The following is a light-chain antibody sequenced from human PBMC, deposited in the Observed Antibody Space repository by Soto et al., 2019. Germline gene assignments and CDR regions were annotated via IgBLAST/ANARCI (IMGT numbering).Light chain of an antibody. V-gene: IGKV1-27*01. CDR2: GPS. CDR3: QEYNFATLA. CDR1: QDIRNY. J-gene: IGKJ4*01. Sequence: DIQLTQSPSSLSASVGDRVIISCRASQDIRNYLAWYQQKPGKVPRLLITGPSTLQSGVPSRIGGSGSGTDFTVTTSTLQTEDVATYYCQEYNFATLAFGGGTKVEIK.